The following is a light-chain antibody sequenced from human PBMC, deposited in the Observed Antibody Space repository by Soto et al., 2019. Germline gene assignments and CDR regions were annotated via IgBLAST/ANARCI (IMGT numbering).Light chain of an antibody. Sequence: QSVLTQPPSASGTPGQRVTISCSGSRSNIGSDTVNWYQHLPGTTPKLLIFAHTQRPSGVPGRFSGSKSVTSASLAISGLQSEDEAEYYCATWDDSLKGYVFGTGTKVTVL. J-gene: IGLJ1*01. CDR1: RSNIGSDT. CDR3: ATWDDSLKGYV. CDR2: AHT. V-gene: IGLV1-44*01.